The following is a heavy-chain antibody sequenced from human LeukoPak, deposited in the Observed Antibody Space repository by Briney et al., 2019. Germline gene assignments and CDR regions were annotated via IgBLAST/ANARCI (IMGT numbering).Heavy chain of an antibody. CDR3: ARQGVGYDEPIDY. V-gene: IGHV3-21*01. D-gene: IGHD5-12*01. Sequence: GGSLRLSCAASGFTFSNYAMNWVRQAPGKGLEWVSSISSSSSYIYYADSVKGRFTISRGNAKKSLYLQMNSLRAEDTAVYYCARQGVGYDEPIDYWGQGTLVTVSS. CDR2: ISSSSSYI. J-gene: IGHJ4*02. CDR1: GFTFSNYA.